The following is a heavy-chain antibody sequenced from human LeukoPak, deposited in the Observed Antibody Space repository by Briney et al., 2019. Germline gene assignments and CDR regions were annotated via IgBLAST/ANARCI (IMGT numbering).Heavy chain of an antibody. V-gene: IGHV3-21*01. CDR3: AREHYYGSGSYYYYGMDV. Sequence: GGSLRLSCAASGFTFSSYSMNWVRQAPGKGLEWVSSISSSSSYVYYADSVKGRFTISRDNAKNSLYLQMNSLRAEDTAVYYCAREHYYGSGSYYYYGMDVWGQGTTVTVSS. D-gene: IGHD3-10*01. J-gene: IGHJ6*02. CDR2: ISSSSSYV. CDR1: GFTFSSYS.